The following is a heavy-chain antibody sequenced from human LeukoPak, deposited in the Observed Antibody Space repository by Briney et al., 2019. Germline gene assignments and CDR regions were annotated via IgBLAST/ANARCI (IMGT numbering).Heavy chain of an antibody. J-gene: IGHJ6*03. CDR2: INHSGST. V-gene: IGHV4-34*01. Sequence: SETLSLTCAVYGGSFSGYYWSWIRQPPGKGLEWIGEINHSGSTNYNPSLKSRVTISVDTSKNQFSLKLSSVTAADTAVYYCARGQYSYGWVYYYYYMDVWGKGTTVTVSS. CDR3: ARGQYSYGWVYYYYYMDV. D-gene: IGHD5-18*01. CDR1: GGSFSGYY.